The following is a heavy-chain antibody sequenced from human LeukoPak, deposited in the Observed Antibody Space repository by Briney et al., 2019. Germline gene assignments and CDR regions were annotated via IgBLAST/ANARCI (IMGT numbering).Heavy chain of an antibody. J-gene: IGHJ5*02. CDR2: IIPIFGTA. Sequence: ASVTVSCKASGVTFSTYAISWVRQAPGQGLEWMGGIIPIFGTANYAQKLQGRVTTTADESTSTAYMELSSLRSEDTAVYYCARGEGDYSWFDPWGQGTLVTVSS. D-gene: IGHD2-21*02. V-gene: IGHV1-69*13. CDR1: GVTFSTYA. CDR3: ARGEGDYSWFDP.